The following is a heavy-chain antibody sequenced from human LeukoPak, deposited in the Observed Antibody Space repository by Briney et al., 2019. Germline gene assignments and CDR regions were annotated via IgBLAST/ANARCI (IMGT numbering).Heavy chain of an antibody. Sequence: GRSLRLSCAASGFTFSSYEMNWVRQAPGKGLEWVSYISSSGSTIYYADSVKGRFTISRDNAKNSLYLQMNSLRAEDTAVYYCARAFGSSGYPYNWFDPWGQGTLVTVSS. J-gene: IGHJ5*02. CDR1: GFTFSSYE. V-gene: IGHV3-48*03. CDR2: ISSSGSTI. D-gene: IGHD3-22*01. CDR3: ARAFGSSGYPYNWFDP.